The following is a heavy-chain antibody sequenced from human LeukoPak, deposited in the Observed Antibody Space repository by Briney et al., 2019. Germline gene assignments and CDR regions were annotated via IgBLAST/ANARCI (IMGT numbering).Heavy chain of an antibody. CDR1: GGSISSSNYY. CDR2: INYSGST. V-gene: IGHV4-39*01. CDR3: ARYVVYGSGKYYFDY. Sequence: SETLSLTCTVSGGSISSSNYYWSWIRQPSGKELEWIASINYSGSTYYNPSLKSPVTISVDTSKNQFSLRLSSVTAADTAVYFCARYVVYGSGKYYFDYWGQGSLVTVSS. D-gene: IGHD3-10*01. J-gene: IGHJ4*02.